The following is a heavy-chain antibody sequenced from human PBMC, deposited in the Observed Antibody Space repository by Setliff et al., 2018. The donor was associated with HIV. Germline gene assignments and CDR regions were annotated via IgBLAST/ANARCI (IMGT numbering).Heavy chain of an antibody. D-gene: IGHD1-1*01. J-gene: IGHJ4*02. CDR2: IYYSGST. Sequence: PSQTLSLTCTVSGGSIYGSDYYWGWIRQPPGKGLESIGSIYYSGSTYYKPSLKSRVTISVDTSKNQFSLKLSSVTAADTAVYYCARQGQLGSEWGQGTLV. CDR3: ARQGQLGSE. V-gene: IGHV4-39*01. CDR1: GGSIYGSDYY.